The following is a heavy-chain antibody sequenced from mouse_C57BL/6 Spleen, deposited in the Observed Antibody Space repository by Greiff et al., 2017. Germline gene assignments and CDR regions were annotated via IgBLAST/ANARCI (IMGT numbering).Heavy chain of an antibody. D-gene: IGHD2-1*01. Sequence: QVQLQQPGAELVKPGASVKMSCKASGYTFTSYWITWVKQRPGQGLEWIGDIYPGSGSTNYNEKFKSKATLTVDTSSSTAYMQLSSLTSEDSAVYYCARREAGYGNRYFDVWGTGTTVTVSS. CDR1: GYTFTSYW. V-gene: IGHV1-55*01. J-gene: IGHJ1*03. CDR2: IYPGSGST. CDR3: ARREAGYGNRYFDV.